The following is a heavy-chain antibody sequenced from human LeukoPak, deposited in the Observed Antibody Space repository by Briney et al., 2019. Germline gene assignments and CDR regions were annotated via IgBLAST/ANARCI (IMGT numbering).Heavy chain of an antibody. CDR2: IYYSGST. CDR3: ARSIVVVPANWFDP. V-gene: IGHV4-31*03. CDR1: GGSISSGGYY. J-gene: IGHJ5*02. D-gene: IGHD2-2*01. Sequence: SETLSLTCTVSGGSISSGGYYWSWIRQHPGKGLEWIGYIYYSGSTYYNPSLKSRVTISVDTSKNQFSLKLSSVTAADTAVYYCARSIVVVPANWFDPWGQGTLVTVSS.